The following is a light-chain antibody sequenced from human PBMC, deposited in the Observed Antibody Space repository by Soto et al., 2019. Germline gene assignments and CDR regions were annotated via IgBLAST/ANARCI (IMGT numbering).Light chain of an antibody. CDR2: KAS. J-gene: IGKJ1*01. CDR1: QSISYW. Sequence: DIQMTQSPSTLFASVGDRVTITCRASQSISYWLAWYQQKPGKAPKLLIYKASSLESGVPSRFSGSGSGTEFTLTISSLQPDDFATYYCQQYNSYWTFGQGTKVEIK. CDR3: QQYNSYWT. V-gene: IGKV1-5*03.